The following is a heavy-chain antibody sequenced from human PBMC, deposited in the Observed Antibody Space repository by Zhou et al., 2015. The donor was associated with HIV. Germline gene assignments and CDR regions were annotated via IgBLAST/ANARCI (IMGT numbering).Heavy chain of an antibody. Sequence: QVQLVQSGAEVKKPGSSVKVSCKASGGTFSSYAISWVRQAPGQGLEWMGGIIPIFGTANYAQKFQGRVTITADESTSTAYMELSSLRSEDTAVYYCARAKGGQVRRIIITSSHGDYWGQGTLVTVSS. CDR2: IIPIFGTA. D-gene: IGHD3-10*01. CDR1: GGTFSSYA. V-gene: IGHV1-69*01. J-gene: IGHJ4*02. CDR3: ARAKGGQVRRIIITSSHGDY.